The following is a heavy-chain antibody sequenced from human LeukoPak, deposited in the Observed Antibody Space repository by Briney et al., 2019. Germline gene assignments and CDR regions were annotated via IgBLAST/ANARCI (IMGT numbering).Heavy chain of an antibody. D-gene: IGHD3-10*02. J-gene: IGHJ4*02. CDR2: INPNFGTT. CDR1: GDTFSSYA. Sequence: SVKVSCKASGDTFSSYAISWVRQAPGQGLEWMGGINPNFGTTNYAQKFQGRVTITADKSTSTAYMELSSRRSQDTAVYFCARDPSVSMLASLYDYWRQGTQVTVSS. CDR3: ARDPSVSMLASLYDY. V-gene: IGHV1-69*06.